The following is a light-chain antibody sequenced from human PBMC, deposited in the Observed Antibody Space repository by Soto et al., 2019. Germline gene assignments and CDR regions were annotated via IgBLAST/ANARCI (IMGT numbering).Light chain of an antibody. V-gene: IGKV1-39*01. CDR2: AAS. CDR1: QSIGNH. Sequence: DIQMTQSPSSLSASVGDRVTITCRASQSIGNHLNWYRQKPGKPPDLLIYAASSLHSGVPSRFSGSGSGTDFTLTISRLQPEDAATFYCQQSNSSWTFGQGTKVEIK. J-gene: IGKJ1*01. CDR3: QQSNSSWT.